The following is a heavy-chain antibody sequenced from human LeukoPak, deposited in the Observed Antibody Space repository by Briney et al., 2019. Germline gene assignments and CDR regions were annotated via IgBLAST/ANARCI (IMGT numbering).Heavy chain of an antibody. Sequence: SETLSLTCTVSGGSISSYYWSWIRQPPGKGLEWIGYIYYSGSTNYNPSLKSRVTISVDTSKNQFSLKLRSVTAADTAVYYCARHYSSSFYMDVWGKGTTVTVSS. J-gene: IGHJ6*03. CDR1: GGSISSYY. CDR2: IYYSGST. V-gene: IGHV4-59*08. CDR3: ARHYSSSFYMDV. D-gene: IGHD6-13*01.